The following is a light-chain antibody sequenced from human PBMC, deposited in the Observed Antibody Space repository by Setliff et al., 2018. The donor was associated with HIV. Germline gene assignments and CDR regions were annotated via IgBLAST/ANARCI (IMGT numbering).Light chain of an antibody. CDR1: SSDVSTYNF. Sequence: QSALAQPASVSGSPGQSITISCTGTSSDVSTYNFVSWYQQHPGKAHKLMIYDVSYRPSGVSNRFSGSKSGNTASLTISGLQAEDEADYYCSSYTSSTPLYVFGNGTKVT. CDR2: DVS. J-gene: IGLJ1*01. CDR3: SSYTSSTPLYV. V-gene: IGLV2-14*03.